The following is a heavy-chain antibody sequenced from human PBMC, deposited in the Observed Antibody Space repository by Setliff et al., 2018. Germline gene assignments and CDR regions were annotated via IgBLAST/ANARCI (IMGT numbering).Heavy chain of an antibody. CDR3: ARVAGRGRYWYFDL. J-gene: IGHJ2*01. CDR1: GFTFSSYS. CDR2: ISSSSSTI. Sequence: GESLRLSCAASGFTFSSYSINWARQAPGKGLEWVSYISSSSSTIYYADSVKGRFTISRDNAKNSLYLRMNSLRAEDTAVYYCARVAGRGRYWYFDLWGRGTLVTVSS. V-gene: IGHV3-48*04.